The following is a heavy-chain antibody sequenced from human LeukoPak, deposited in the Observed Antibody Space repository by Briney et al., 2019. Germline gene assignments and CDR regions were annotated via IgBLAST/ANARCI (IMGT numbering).Heavy chain of an antibody. Sequence: ASVKVSCKASGYTFTGQFIHWLRQAPGQGLDWMGWIDPPSGAPHYAPKFQDRVTMTRDTSIATAYLEVHRLKSDDTAVYYCARSGFSTGFYLDFWGQGTLISVSS. CDR3: ARSGFSTGFYLDF. CDR2: IDPPSGAP. CDR1: GYTFTGQF. V-gene: IGHV1-2*02. D-gene: IGHD6-19*01. J-gene: IGHJ4*02.